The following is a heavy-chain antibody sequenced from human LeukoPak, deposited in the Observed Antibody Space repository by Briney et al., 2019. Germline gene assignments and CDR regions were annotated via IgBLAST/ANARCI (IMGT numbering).Heavy chain of an antibody. D-gene: IGHD3-9*01. CDR2: INPNSGGT. V-gene: IGHV1-2*02. J-gene: IGHJ4*01. CDR1: GYTFTGSY. CDR3: ARAPTGFPDY. Sequence: ASVKVSCKASGYTFTGSYMHWVRQAPGQGLEWMGWINPNSGGTNYAQKFKGRVTMTSDTSISTAYMELSGLRSDDTAVYYCARAPTGFPDYWGQGTLVTVSS.